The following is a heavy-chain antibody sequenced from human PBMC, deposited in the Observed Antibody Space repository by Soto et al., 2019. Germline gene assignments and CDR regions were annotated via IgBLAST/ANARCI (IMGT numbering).Heavy chain of an antibody. V-gene: IGHV3-74*01. CDR2: INSDGSST. J-gene: IGHJ5*01. CDR1: GFTFSSYW. CDR3: ARDYYDSSGLNWFDP. Sequence: GGSLRLSCAASGFTFSSYWMHWVRQAPGKGLVWVSRINSDGSSTSYADSVKGRFTISRDNAKNTLYLQMNSLRAEDTAVYYCARDYYDSSGLNWFDPWGQGTTVTVSS. D-gene: IGHD3-22*01.